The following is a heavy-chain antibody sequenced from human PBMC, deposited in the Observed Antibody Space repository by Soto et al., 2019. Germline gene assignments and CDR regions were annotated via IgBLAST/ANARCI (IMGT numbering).Heavy chain of an antibody. D-gene: IGHD3-10*01. CDR3: ARGNALDV. Sequence: SQTLSLTCAITGDSVSSNSAGWNWIRQSPSRGLEWLGRTYYRSKWFHDYAVSVKSRITINPDTSKNQLSLELNSMTPEDTAVYYCARGNALDVWGQGTVVTVSS. CDR1: GDSVSSNSAG. V-gene: IGHV6-1*01. CDR2: TYYRSKWFH. J-gene: IGHJ3*01.